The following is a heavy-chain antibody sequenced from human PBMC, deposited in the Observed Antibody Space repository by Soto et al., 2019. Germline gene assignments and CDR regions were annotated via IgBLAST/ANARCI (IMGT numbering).Heavy chain of an antibody. J-gene: IGHJ4*02. CDR2: IDIGGNT. V-gene: IGHV3-66*01. D-gene: IGHD2-2*01. CDR3: AGVRGSTGDVGRAHYCDC. CDR1: GFSVTNNY. Sequence: EVQVVESGGGLVQPGGSLRLSCAASGFSVTNNYMNWVRQAPGKGLEWVSIIDIGGNTYYADSVKDRFTISRDNSRNTLYLHRDSLRDEDTSVYSCAGVRGSTGDVGRAHYCDCWGQGTLFTV.